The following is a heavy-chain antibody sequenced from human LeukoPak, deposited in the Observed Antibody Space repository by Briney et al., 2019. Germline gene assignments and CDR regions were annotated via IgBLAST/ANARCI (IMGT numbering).Heavy chain of an antibody. J-gene: IGHJ2*01. CDR3: TTVADYDSSGLPWYFDL. D-gene: IGHD3-22*01. CDR2: ILYDGSKK. Sequence: HPGGSLRLSCVASGFTFSHYTLHWVRQAPGKGLEWVTLILYDGSKKYYTDSVRGRFTISRDDSKNTLYLQMNSLKTEDTAVYYCTTVADYDSSGLPWYFDLWGRGTLVTVSS. V-gene: IGHV3-30-3*01. CDR1: GFTFSHYT.